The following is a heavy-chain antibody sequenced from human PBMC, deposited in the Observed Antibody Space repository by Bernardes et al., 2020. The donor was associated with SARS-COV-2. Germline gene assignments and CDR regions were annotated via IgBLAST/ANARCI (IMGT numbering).Heavy chain of an antibody. Sequence: SLSLSCLASGFTFNSYNMHWVRQAPGKGLEWVAYISDSSQNVYYTNSVKGRFTVSRDNGKNSLYLEMHSLRVEDTAVYYCARDWVRFGEPAVDYWGQGTLVNVSS. CDR3: ARDWVRFGEPAVDY. CDR2: ISDSSQNV. J-gene: IGHJ4*02. D-gene: IGHD3-10*01. V-gene: IGHV3-48*01. CDR1: GFTFNSYN.